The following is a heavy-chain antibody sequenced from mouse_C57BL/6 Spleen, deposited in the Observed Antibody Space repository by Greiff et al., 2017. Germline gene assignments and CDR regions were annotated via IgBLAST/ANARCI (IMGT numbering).Heavy chain of an antibody. CDR3: VLRLYAMDY. CDR1: GYTFTSYW. J-gene: IGHJ4*01. Sequence: VQLQQPGAELVKPGASVKLSCKASGYTFTSYWMQWVKQRPGQGLEWIGEIDPSDSYTNYNQKFKGKATLTVDTSSSTAYMQLSSLTSEDSAVYYCVLRLYAMDYWGQGTSVTVSS. CDR2: IDPSDSYT. V-gene: IGHV1-50*01. D-gene: IGHD1-1*01.